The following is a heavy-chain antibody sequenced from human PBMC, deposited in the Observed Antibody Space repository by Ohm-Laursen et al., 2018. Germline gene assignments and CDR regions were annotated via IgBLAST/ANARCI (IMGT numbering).Heavy chain of an antibody. CDR3: ANYKSNSGSDY. Sequence: SLRLSCTASGFTFSNSAMNWVRQAPGKGLVWVSVITGSGGSTYYADSVRGRFTISRDTSKNTLYLQMNSLRADDTAVYYCANYKSNSGSDYWGQGTLVTVSP. CDR1: GFTFSNSA. CDR2: ITGSGGST. J-gene: IGHJ4*02. D-gene: IGHD1-26*01. V-gene: IGHV3-23*01.